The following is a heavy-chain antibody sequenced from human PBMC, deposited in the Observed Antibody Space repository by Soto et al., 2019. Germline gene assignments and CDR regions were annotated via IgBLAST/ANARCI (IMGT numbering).Heavy chain of an antibody. J-gene: IGHJ4*02. D-gene: IGHD6-19*01. Sequence: GASVKVSCKASGGTFSSYAISWVRQAPGQGLEWMGGIIPIFGTANYAQKFQGRVTITADESTSTAYMELSSLRSEDTAVYYCASVSSGWYYFDYWGQGTLVTVS. CDR1: GGTFSSYA. CDR3: ASVSSGWYYFDY. V-gene: IGHV1-69*13. CDR2: IIPIFGTA.